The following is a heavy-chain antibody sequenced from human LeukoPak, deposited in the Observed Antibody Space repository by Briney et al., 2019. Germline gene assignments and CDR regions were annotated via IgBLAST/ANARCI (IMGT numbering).Heavy chain of an antibody. J-gene: IGHJ5*02. CDR1: GFTFSSYG. D-gene: IGHD3-10*01. CDR3: AKHPYYQDSLDNWFDP. Sequence: GGSLRLSCAASGFTFSSYGMHWVRQAPGKGLEGVAFIRYDGSSKWYADSVRGGFTISRDNSKNTLYLAMNSLSSEDTAMYYCAKHPYYQDSLDNWFDPWGQGTLVTVSS. V-gene: IGHV3-30*02. CDR2: IRYDGSSK.